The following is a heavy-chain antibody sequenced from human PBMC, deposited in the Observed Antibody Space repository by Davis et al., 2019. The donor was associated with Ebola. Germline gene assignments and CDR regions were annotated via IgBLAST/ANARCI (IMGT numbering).Heavy chain of an antibody. D-gene: IGHD3-9*01. Sequence: GESLKISCAASGFTFSSYSMNWVRQAPGKGLEWVSYISSSSSTIYYADSVKGRFTISRDNAKNSLYLQMNSLRDEETAVYYCARVVLRYTSSWFDPWGQGTLVTVSS. V-gene: IGHV3-48*02. CDR1: GFTFSSYS. J-gene: IGHJ5*02. CDR2: ISSSSSTI. CDR3: ARVVLRYTSSWFDP.